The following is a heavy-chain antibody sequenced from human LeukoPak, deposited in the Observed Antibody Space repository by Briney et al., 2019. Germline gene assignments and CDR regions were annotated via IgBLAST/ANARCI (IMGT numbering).Heavy chain of an antibody. V-gene: IGHV4-59*01. CDR1: GGSISSYY. CDR3: ARTSLADY. J-gene: IGHJ4*02. CDR2: IYYSGST. Sequence: PSETLSLTCTVSGGSISSYYWTWIRQPPGKGLGLEWIGYIYYSGSTNYNPSLKSRVTISVDTSKNQFSLKLTSVTAADTAVYYCARTSLADYWGQGTLVTVSS.